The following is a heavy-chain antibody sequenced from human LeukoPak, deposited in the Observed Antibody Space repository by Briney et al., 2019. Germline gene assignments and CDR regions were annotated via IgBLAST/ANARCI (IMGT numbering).Heavy chain of an antibody. V-gene: IGHV3-30*04. D-gene: IGHD5-18*01. Sequence: PGGSLRLSCAASGFTFSSYAMHWVRQAPGKGLEWVAVISYDGSNKYYADSVKGRFTISRDNSKNTLYLQMNSLRAEDTAVYYCARGAGYGNDAFDIWAKGQWSPSLQ. CDR3: ARGAGYGNDAFDI. CDR2: ISYDGSNK. J-gene: IGHJ3*02. CDR1: GFTFSSYA.